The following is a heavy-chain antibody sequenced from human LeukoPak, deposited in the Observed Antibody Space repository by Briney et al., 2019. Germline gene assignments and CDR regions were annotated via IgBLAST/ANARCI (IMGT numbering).Heavy chain of an antibody. V-gene: IGHV5-51*01. D-gene: IGHD2-15*01. CDR2: IYPGDSDT. J-gene: IGHJ3*02. CDR3: ARQPPRYCSGGSCPRDAFDI. CDR1: GYSFTSYW. Sequence: GESLEISCKGSGYSFTSYWIGWVRQMPGKGLEWMGIIYPGDSDTRYSPPFQGQVTISADKSISTAYLQWSSLKASDTAMYYCARQPPRYCSGGSCPRDAFDIWGQGTMVTVSS.